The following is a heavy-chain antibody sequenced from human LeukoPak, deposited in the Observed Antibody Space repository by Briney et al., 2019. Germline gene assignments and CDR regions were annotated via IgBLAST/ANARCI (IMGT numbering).Heavy chain of an antibody. Sequence: GGSLRLSCAASGFTFSSSAMSWVRQVPGKGLEWVSTIGASDGTTYYADSVKGRFTISRDNSKNTLYLQMNSLRAEDTAIYYCAKLLPNWGQGTLVTVSS. CDR1: GFTFSSSA. CDR2: IGASDGTT. J-gene: IGHJ4*02. CDR3: AKLLPN. V-gene: IGHV3-23*01.